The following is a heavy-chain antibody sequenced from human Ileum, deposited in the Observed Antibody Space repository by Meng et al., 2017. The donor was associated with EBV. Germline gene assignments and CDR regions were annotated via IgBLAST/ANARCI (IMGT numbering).Heavy chain of an antibody. D-gene: IGHD3-22*01. CDR3: THRPMTSAYYYFDY. CDR1: GFLFSINGVG. V-gene: IGHV2-5*02. Sequence: QITSKESGHTLVKPTQILTLTCTFSGFLFSINGVGVGWIRQPPGKALEWLALIYWDDDKRYSPSLKSRLTITKDTSKNQVVLTMTNMDPVDTATYYCTHRPMTSAYYYFDYWGQGTLVTVSS. J-gene: IGHJ4*02. CDR2: IYWDDDK.